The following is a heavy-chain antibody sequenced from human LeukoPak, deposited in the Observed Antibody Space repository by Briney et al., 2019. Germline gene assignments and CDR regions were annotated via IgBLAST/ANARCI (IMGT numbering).Heavy chain of an antibody. D-gene: IGHD5-18*01. CDR2: ISAYNGNT. CDR1: GYTFTSYG. Sequence: GSVKVSCKASGYTFTSYGISWVRQAPGQGLEWMGWISAYNGNTNYAQKLQGRVTMTRDTSTSTVYMELSSLRSEDTAVYYCARGAGYSYGVFDYWGQGTLVTVSS. V-gene: IGHV1-18*01. CDR3: ARGAGYSYGVFDY. J-gene: IGHJ4*02.